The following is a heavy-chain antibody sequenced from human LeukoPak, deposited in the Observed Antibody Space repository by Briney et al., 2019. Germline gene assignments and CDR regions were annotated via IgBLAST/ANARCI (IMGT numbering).Heavy chain of an antibody. V-gene: IGHV3-66*01. CDR2: SGSGGST. D-gene: IGHD2-21*02. Sequence: GGSLRLSCAASGFTVSSNYMSWVRQAPWKGLEWVSAVSGSGGSTYYADSVKGRFTSSRDNSKNTLYLQMNSLRAEDTAVYYCARDLSPHIVVVTAIRGIDPWGQGTLVTVSS. J-gene: IGHJ5*02. CDR1: GFTVSSNY. CDR3: ARDLSPHIVVVTAIRGIDP.